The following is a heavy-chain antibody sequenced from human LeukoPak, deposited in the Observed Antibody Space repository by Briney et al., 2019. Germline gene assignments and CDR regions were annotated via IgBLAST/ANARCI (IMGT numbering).Heavy chain of an antibody. D-gene: IGHD2-2*01. V-gene: IGHV3-30-3*01. CDR2: ISWNGGSI. CDR1: GFTFSSYT. CDR3: ARDLVYCSATSCHDY. Sequence: GGSLRLSCVASGFTFSSYTMHWVRQAPGKGLEWVAVISWNGGSINYADSVKGRFTISRDDSKNTLYLQMNSLRAEDTAVYYCARDLVYCSATSCHDYWGQGTLVTVSS. J-gene: IGHJ4*02.